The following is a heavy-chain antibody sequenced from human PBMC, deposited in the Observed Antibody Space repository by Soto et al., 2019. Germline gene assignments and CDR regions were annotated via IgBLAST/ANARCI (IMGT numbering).Heavy chain of an antibody. CDR2: MWYDGNNK. V-gene: IGHV3-33*03. D-gene: IGHD2-8*01. J-gene: IGHJ4*02. CDR1: GFTFSSYG. CDR3: AKGFISGGYCANGICYHFDY. Sequence: QVQLVESGGGVVQPGGSLTLSCAASGFTFSSYGMHWVRQAPGKGLEWVAVMWYDGNNKYYADSVKGRFTVSRDNSRNTQFLQMNRLRVEDTAVYYCAKGFISGGYCANGICYHFDYWGQGTPVTVSS.